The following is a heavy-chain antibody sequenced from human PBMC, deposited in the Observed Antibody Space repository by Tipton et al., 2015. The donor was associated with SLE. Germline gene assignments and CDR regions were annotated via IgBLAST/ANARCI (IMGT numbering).Heavy chain of an antibody. CDR2: IYHSGST. V-gene: IGHV4-38-2*02. CDR1: GYSISSGYY. J-gene: IGHJ2*01. D-gene: IGHD4-17*01. CDR3: ARDTVSFDL. Sequence: TLSLTCAVSGYSISSGYYWGWIRQPPGKGVEWIGSIYHSGSTYYNPSLKSRVTISVDTSKNQFSLKLSSVTAADTAVYYCARDTVSFDLWGRGTLVTVSS.